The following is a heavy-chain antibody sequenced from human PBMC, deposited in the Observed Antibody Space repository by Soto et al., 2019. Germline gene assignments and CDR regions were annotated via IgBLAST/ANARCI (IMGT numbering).Heavy chain of an antibody. CDR2: IHPSDGST. Sequence: QVPLVQSGAEVKKPGASVKVSCKASGYTFTTYYMHWVRQAPGQGLEWMGLIHPSDGSTNYAQEFQGRVTMTRDTSTSTVYMELSSLTSEDTAVYYCARGANAEYFQHWGQGTLVTVSS. D-gene: IGHD2-15*01. CDR3: ARGANAEYFQH. CDR1: GYTFTTYY. J-gene: IGHJ1*01. V-gene: IGHV1-46*01.